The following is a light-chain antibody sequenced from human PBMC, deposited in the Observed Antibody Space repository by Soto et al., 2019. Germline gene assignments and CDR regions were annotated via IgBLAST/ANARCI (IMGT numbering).Light chain of an antibody. V-gene: IGLV2-14*01. Sequence: QSVVTQPACVSGSPGQSITISCTGTSSDVGGYNYVSWYQHHPGKAPKLLIYEVSYRPSGVSDRFSGSKSANTASLTISGLQAEDEADYYCSSYTSGSLRVFGTGTKVTVL. CDR3: SSYTSGSLRV. CDR1: SSDVGGYNY. CDR2: EVS. J-gene: IGLJ1*01.